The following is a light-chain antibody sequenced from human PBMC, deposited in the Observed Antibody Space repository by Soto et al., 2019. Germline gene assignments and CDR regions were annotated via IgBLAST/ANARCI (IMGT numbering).Light chain of an antibody. CDR2: GAS. CDR1: QSVSSN. J-gene: IGKJ1*01. V-gene: IGKV3-15*01. CDR3: QQYNNWPRP. Sequence: EIVMTQSPATLSVSPGARATLSCRASQSVSSNLAWYQQKPGQAPRLLIYGASTRATGIPARFSGSGSGTEFTLTISSLQSEDVAVYYCQQYNNWPRPFGQGTKVDNK.